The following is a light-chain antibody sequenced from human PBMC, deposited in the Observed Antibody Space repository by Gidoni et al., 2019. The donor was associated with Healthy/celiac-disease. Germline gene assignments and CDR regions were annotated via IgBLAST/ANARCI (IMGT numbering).Light chain of an antibody. CDR3: QQRSNWPRYT. CDR2: DAS. CDR1: QSVSSY. V-gene: IGKV3-11*01. J-gene: IGKJ2*01. Sequence: IVLTQSPATLSLSPGEIATLSCRASQSVSSYLARYQQKPGQAPRLLIYDASNRATGIPARFSGSGSGTDFTLTISSLEPEDFAVYYCQQRSNWPRYTFGQGTKLEIK.